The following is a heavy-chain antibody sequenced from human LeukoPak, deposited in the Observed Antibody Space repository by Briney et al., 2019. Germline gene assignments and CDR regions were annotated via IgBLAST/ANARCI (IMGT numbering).Heavy chain of an antibody. CDR3: ARVTLGGFDY. CDR1: GFTFSSYA. V-gene: IGHV3-23*01. J-gene: IGHJ4*02. D-gene: IGHD3-10*01. CDR2: ISGSGGST. Sequence: GGPLRLSCAASGFTFSSYAMSWVRQAPGKGLEWVSAISGSGGSTYYADSVKGRFTISRDNAKNSLYLQMNSLRAEDTAVYYCARVTLGGFDYWGQGTLVTVSS.